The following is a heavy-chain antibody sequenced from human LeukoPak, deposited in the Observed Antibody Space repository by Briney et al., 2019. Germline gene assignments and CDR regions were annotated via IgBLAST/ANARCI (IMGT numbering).Heavy chain of an antibody. CDR3: ARQGAYSSAIGMGY. CDR1: GYTFNNYY. D-gene: IGHD6-19*01. V-gene: IGHV1-46*02. CDR2: INPSGGGT. J-gene: IGHJ4*02. Sequence: ASVTVSFKASGYTFNNYYMYWVRQAPGQGLEWMGMINPSGGGTSYAQKFQGRVTMTRDTSTRTVYMEVSSLKPEDTAVYYCARQGAYSSAIGMGYWGQGTLVTVSS.